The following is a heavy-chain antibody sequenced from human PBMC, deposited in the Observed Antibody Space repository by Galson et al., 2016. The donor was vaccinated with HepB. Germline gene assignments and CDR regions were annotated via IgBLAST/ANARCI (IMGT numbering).Heavy chain of an antibody. CDR3: TRLRLVGPTGWGSAFDI. D-gene: IGHD1-26*01. CDR1: GFTFNTYS. CDR2: IGASGYGA. V-gene: IGHV3-23*01. Sequence: SLRLSCAASGFTFNTYSMTWVRQAPGKGLEWVSAIGASGYGAYYADSVKGRFTISRDNSYNTLYLQMNNLRADDTAVYYCTRLRLVGPTGWGSAFDIWGQGSMVTVSS. J-gene: IGHJ3*02.